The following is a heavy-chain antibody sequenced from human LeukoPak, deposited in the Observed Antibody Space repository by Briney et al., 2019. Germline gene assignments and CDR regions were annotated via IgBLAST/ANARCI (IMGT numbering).Heavy chain of an antibody. J-gene: IGHJ4*02. D-gene: IGHD6-19*01. CDR2: ISWNSGSI. V-gene: IGHV3-9*03. CDR1: GFTFDDYV. CDR3: AKDMGSSGWNYFDY. Sequence: GGSLRLSCAASGFTFDDYVMHWVRQAPGKGLEGVSGISWNSGSIGYADSVKGRFTISRDNAKNSLYLQMNSLRAEDMALYYCAKDMGSSGWNYFDYWGQGTLVTVSS.